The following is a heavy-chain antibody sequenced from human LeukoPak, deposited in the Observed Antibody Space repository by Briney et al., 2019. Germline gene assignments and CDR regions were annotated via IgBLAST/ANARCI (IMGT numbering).Heavy chain of an antibody. J-gene: IGHJ4*02. D-gene: IGHD3-3*01. CDR2: ISWNSGSI. V-gene: IGHV3-9*01. CDR3: ARDYPTFGVVTIFDY. CDR1: GFTFDDYA. Sequence: GRSLRLSCAASGFTFDDYAMHWARQAPGKGLEWVSGISWNSGSIGYADSVKGRFTTSRDNAKNSLYLQMNSLRAEDTAVYYCARDYPTFGVVTIFDYWGQGTLVSVSS.